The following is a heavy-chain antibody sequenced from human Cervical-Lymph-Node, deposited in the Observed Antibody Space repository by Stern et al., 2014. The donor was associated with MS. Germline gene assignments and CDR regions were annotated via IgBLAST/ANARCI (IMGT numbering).Heavy chain of an antibody. CDR3: AKGGSGSYLD. V-gene: IGHV3-30*04. D-gene: IGHD1-26*01. CDR2: ISYDGRDK. Sequence: VQLVESEGGVVQPGRSLRLSCAASGFVFRRYAIHWVRQAPGKGLAWVALISYDGRDKYYTDSVKGRFTVSRDNSNNTVDLEMNSLRLEDTAVYYCAKGGSGSYLDWGQGSLVTVSS. CDR1: GFVFRRYA. J-gene: IGHJ4*02.